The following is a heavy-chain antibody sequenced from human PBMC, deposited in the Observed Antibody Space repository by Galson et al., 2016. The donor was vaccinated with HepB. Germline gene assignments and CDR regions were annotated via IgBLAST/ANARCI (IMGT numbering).Heavy chain of an antibody. J-gene: IGHJ4*02. D-gene: IGHD3-10*01. CDR3: GRAMVRGFVCLDS. Sequence: SLRLSCAASGFILSRYDMHWVRQTPGKGLEWVSGIGTAGDTYYLDSVKGRFTISRENAKSSLDLQMDGLRAGDTAVYYCGRAMVRGFVCLDSWGQGTAVTVSS. CDR2: IGTAGDT. V-gene: IGHV3-13*01. CDR1: GFILSRYD.